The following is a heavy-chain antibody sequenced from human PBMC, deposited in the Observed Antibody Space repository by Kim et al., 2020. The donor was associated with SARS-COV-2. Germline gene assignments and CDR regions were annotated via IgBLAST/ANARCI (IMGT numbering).Heavy chain of an antibody. D-gene: IGHD3-16*02. CDR1: GFTFSDYY. V-gene: IGHV3-11*01. Sequence: GGSLRLSCAASGFTFSDYYMSWIRQAPGKGLEWVSYISSSGSTIYYADSVKGRFAISRDNAKNSLYLQMNSLRAEDTAVYYCARDCIPQYLRDDYVWGSYRTLSYYYGMDVWGQGTTVTVSS. CDR3: ARDCIPQYLRDDYVWGSYRTLSYYYGMDV. CDR2: ISSSGSTI. J-gene: IGHJ6*02.